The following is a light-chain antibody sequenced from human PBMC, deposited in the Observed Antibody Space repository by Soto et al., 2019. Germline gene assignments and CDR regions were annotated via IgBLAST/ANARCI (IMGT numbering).Light chain of an antibody. J-gene: IGKJ4*02. Sequence: DIQMTQSPSTLSASVGDRVTIACRASQSISSWLAWYQQKPGKAPKLLIYKASSLESGVPSRFSGRGSGTAFTLTISSLQPDDFATYYCQQYNSLPLTFGGGTQVEIK. V-gene: IGKV1-5*03. CDR2: KAS. CDR1: QSISSW. CDR3: QQYNSLPLT.